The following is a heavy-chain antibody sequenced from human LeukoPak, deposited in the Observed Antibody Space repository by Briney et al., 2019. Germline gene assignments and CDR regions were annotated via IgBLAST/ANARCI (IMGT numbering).Heavy chain of an antibody. V-gene: IGHV1-2*02. CDR1: GYTFTGYY. D-gene: IGHD2-15*01. Sequence: ASVKVSCKASGYTFTGYYMHWVRQAPGQGLEWMGWINPNSGGTNYAQKLQGRVTMTRYTSISTAYMELSRLRSDDTAVYYCARGYCSGGSCQNWFDPWGQGTLVTVSS. CDR3: ARGYCSGGSCQNWFDP. CDR2: INPNSGGT. J-gene: IGHJ5*02.